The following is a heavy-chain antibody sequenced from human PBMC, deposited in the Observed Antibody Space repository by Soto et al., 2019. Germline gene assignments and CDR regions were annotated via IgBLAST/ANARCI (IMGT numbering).Heavy chain of an antibody. CDR3: ASAMTSVGATRKGDY. CDR2: ISSDGSVT. Sequence: EVQLVESGGGLVQPGGSLRLSCAASGFTFSTYWMHWVRQAPGKGPVWVSRISSDGSVTDYAGSVKGRFTISRDNGKNTLYLQMNSLRAEDTAVYYCASAMTSVGATRKGDYWGQGTLVSVSS. V-gene: IGHV3-74*01. D-gene: IGHD1-26*01. CDR1: GFTFSTYW. J-gene: IGHJ4*02.